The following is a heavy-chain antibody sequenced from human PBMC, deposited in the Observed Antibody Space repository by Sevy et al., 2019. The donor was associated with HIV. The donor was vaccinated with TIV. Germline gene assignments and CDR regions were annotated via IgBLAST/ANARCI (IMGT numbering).Heavy chain of an antibody. D-gene: IGHD6-19*01. CDR2: LSYDGSTQ. CDR3: TRDAGNSVGWYPSNY. J-gene: IGHJ4*02. Sequence: GGSLRLSCAASGFSFSSHAMHWVRQAPGKGLEWVALLSYDGSTQYYADSVKGRFSISRDNSKNILNLQMNSLRPADTALYYCTRDAGNSVGWYPSNYWGQGTLVTVSS. V-gene: IGHV3-30*04. CDR1: GFSFSSHA.